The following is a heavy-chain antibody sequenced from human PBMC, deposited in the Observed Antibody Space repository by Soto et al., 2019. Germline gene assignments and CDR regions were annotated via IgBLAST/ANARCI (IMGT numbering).Heavy chain of an antibody. Sequence: GGSLRLSCAASGLTFSSYAMNWVRQAPGKGLEWVSLISAGGTTYYADSVRGRFTISRDNSRNTVYLQMNSLRAEDTAIYYCASRTRHCSGGSCNGLDYWGQGTLVTVSS. J-gene: IGHJ4*02. D-gene: IGHD2-15*01. CDR2: ISAGGTT. CDR3: ASRTRHCSGGSCNGLDY. V-gene: IGHV3-23*03. CDR1: GLTFSSYA.